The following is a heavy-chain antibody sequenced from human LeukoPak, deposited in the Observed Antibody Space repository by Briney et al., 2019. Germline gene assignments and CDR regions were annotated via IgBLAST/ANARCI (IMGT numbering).Heavy chain of an antibody. Sequence: NPGGSLRLSCAASGFTFSNAWMSWVRQAPGKGLECVGRIKSKTDGGTTDYAAPVKGRFTISRDDSKNTLYLQMNSLKTEDTAVYYCTTDPFVDWLSLFDYWGQGTLVTVSS. CDR2: IKSKTDGGTT. CDR1: GFTFSNAW. V-gene: IGHV3-15*01. J-gene: IGHJ4*02. CDR3: TTDPFVDWLSLFDY. D-gene: IGHD3-9*01.